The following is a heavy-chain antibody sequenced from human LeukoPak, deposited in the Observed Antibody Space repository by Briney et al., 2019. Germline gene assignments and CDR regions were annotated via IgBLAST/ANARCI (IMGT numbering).Heavy chain of an antibody. Sequence: SETLSLTCTVSGGSISSSSYYWGWIRQPPGKGLEWIGSIYYSGSTYYNPSLKSRVTISVDTSMNHFSLNLSSVTAADTAVYYCARHEYCSGGSCYVLGYYFDFWGQGTLVTVSS. CDR2: IYYSGST. V-gene: IGHV4-39*01. CDR1: GGSISSSSYY. CDR3: ARHEYCSGGSCYVLGYYFDF. D-gene: IGHD2-15*01. J-gene: IGHJ4*02.